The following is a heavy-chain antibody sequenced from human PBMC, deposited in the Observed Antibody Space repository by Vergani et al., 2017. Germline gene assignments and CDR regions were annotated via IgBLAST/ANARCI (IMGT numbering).Heavy chain of an antibody. J-gene: IGHJ6*03. CDR3: ARVGRCSSTSCYSLYYYYMDV. CDR1: GYTFTSYA. V-gene: IGHV1-3*01. D-gene: IGHD2-2*01. CDR2: INAGNGNT. Sequence: QVQLVQSGAEVKKPGASVKVSCKASGYTFTSYAMHWVRQAPGQRLEWMGWINAGNGNTKYSQKFQGRVTITRDTSASTAYMEMGSLISEDTAVYYCARVGRCSSTSCYSLYYYYMDVWGKGTTVTVSS.